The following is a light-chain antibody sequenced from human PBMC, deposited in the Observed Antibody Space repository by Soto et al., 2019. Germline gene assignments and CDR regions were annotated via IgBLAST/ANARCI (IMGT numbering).Light chain of an antibody. CDR1: QDIRKY. CDR2: DAS. CDR3: HQYDNVPFT. V-gene: IGKV1-33*01. Sequence: DIQMTQSPSSLSASVGDRVTITCQASQDIRKYLNWYQQKPGQAPQVLIYDASNLETGVPSRFSGSGYGTDFTFTISSLQPEDLATYYCHQYDNVPFTFGQGTKLEIK. J-gene: IGKJ2*01.